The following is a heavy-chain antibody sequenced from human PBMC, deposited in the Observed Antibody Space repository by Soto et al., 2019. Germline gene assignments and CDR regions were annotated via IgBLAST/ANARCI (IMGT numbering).Heavy chain of an antibody. V-gene: IGHV1-3*04. CDR2: IDTNNGRT. J-gene: IGHJ4*02. CDR3: ARGHWTQTLADYYLDS. Sequence: GASVKVSCKASGFTFTGSSIHWVRQAPGQNLQWLGWIDTNNGRTKYSQRFQGRVTISRDTSASTAYMELSSLKSEDTAVYYCARGHWTQTLADYYLDSWAQGTLVTVSS. D-gene: IGHD1-1*01. CDR1: GFTFTGSS.